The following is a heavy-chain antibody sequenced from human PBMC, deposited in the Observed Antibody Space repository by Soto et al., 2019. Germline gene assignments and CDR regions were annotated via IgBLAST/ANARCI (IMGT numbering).Heavy chain of an antibody. J-gene: IGHJ6*02. Sequence: SETLSLTCTVSGGSISSGDYYWSWIRQPPGKGLEWIGYIYYSGSTYYNPSLKSRVTISVDTSKNQFSLKLSSVTAADTAVYYCARHGQWLVTGYFYYGMDVWGQGTTVTVS. CDR1: GGSISSGDYY. V-gene: IGHV4-30-4*01. D-gene: IGHD6-19*01. CDR3: ARHGQWLVTGYFYYGMDV. CDR2: IYYSGST.